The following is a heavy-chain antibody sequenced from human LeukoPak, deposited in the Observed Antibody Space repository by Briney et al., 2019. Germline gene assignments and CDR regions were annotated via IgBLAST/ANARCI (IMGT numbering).Heavy chain of an antibody. D-gene: IGHD6-19*01. Sequence: SETLSLTCTVSGGSISSYCWSWIRQPPGKGLEWIGYIYYSGSTNYNPSLKSRVTISVDTSKNQFSLKLSSVTAADTAVYYCARERSSGWYDGYFDYWGQGTLVTVSS. CDR1: GGSISSYC. CDR3: ARERSSGWYDGYFDY. J-gene: IGHJ4*02. V-gene: IGHV4-59*01. CDR2: IYYSGST.